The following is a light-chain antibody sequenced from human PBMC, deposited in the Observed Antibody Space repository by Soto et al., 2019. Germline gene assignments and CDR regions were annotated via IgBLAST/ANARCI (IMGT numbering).Light chain of an antibody. CDR1: QGIGST. V-gene: IGKV3-15*01. CDR2: DAS. Sequence: EIVMTQSPAALSVSPGEGATLSCRASQGIGSTLAWYQQKPGQTPRLLIYDASTRAAGVPARFSGSGSGTEFTLTISRLETEDFTVYYCHHYETLGQGTKVDIK. CDR3: HHYET. J-gene: IGKJ1*01.